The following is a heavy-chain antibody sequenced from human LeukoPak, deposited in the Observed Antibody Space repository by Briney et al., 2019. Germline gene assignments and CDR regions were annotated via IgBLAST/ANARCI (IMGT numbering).Heavy chain of an antibody. Sequence: GGSLRLSCTASGFTFSVYSMNWVRQAPGKGLEWVSTISSSSSYIHYADSVKGRFTISRDNAKNSLYLQMNSLRAEDTAVYYCARDLSDYGDYVFDYWGQGTLVTVSS. CDR2: ISSSSSYI. V-gene: IGHV3-21*01. CDR1: GFTFSVYS. J-gene: IGHJ4*02. D-gene: IGHD4-17*01. CDR3: ARDLSDYGDYVFDY.